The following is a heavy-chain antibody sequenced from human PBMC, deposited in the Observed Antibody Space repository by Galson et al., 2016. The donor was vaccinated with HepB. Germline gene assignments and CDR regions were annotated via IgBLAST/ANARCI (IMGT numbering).Heavy chain of an antibody. CDR2: IYSGGTT. J-gene: IGHJ4*02. Sequence: SLRLSCAASGFTVSSNYMTWVRQAPGKGLEYVSVIYSGGTTYYADSVKGRFTISRDNSKNPLFLQMNTLRAEDTAVYYCARGVYGDHGWFDYWGQGTLVTVSS. D-gene: IGHD4-17*01. CDR1: GFTVSSNY. V-gene: IGHV3-66*02. CDR3: ARGVYGDHGWFDY.